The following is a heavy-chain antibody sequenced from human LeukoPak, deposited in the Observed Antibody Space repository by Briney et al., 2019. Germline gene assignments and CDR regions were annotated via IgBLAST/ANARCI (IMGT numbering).Heavy chain of an antibody. CDR3: SRTVITMIVVVITRGRLFSRWFDP. J-gene: IGHJ5*02. D-gene: IGHD3-22*01. Sequence: TSETLSLTCTVSGGSISSGSYYWSWIRQPAGKGLEWIGEINHSGSTNYNPSLKSRVTISVDTSKNQFSLKLSSVTAADTAVYYCSRTVITMIVVVITRGRLFSRWFDPWGQGTLVTVSS. V-gene: IGHV4-61*10. CDR2: INHSGST. CDR1: GGSISSGSYY.